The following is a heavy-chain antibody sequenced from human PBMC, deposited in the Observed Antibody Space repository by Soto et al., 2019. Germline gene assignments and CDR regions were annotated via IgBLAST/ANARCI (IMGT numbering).Heavy chain of an antibody. D-gene: IGHD1-26*01. CDR3: AKKGSGWELYDAFDI. J-gene: IGHJ3*02. CDR1: GFTFSSYA. CDR2: ISGSGGST. V-gene: IGHV3-23*01. Sequence: EVQLLESGGGLVQPGGSLRLSCAASGFTFSSYAMSWVRQAPGKGLEWVSAISGSGGSTYYADSVKGRFTISRDNSKNALYLQMSSLRAEETAVDYCAKKGSGWELYDAFDIWGQGTMVTVSS.